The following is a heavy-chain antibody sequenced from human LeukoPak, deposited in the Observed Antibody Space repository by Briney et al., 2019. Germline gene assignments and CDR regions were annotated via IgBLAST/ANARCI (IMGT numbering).Heavy chain of an antibody. D-gene: IGHD2-2*02. CDR2: INPNSGGT. CDR1: GYTFTAYY. CDR3: ARSGVVVVPAAITTNWFDP. J-gene: IGHJ5*02. Sequence: ASVKVSCKASGYTFTAYYMHWVRQAPGQGLEWMGWINPNSGGTNYAQKFQGRVTMTRDTSISTAYMELSRLRSDDTAVYYCARSGVVVVPAAITTNWFDPWGQGTLVTVSS. V-gene: IGHV1-2*02.